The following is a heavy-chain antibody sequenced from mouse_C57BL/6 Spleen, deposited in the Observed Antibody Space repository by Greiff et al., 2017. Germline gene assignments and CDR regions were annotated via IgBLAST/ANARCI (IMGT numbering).Heavy chain of an antibody. J-gene: IGHJ4*01. CDR3: AVNYSPYYYSIDD. V-gene: IGHV1-82*01. CDR1: GYAFSSSW. D-gene: IGHD1-1*02. Sequence: QVQLKQSGPELVKPGASVKISCKASGYAFSSSWMNWVKHRPGKGLVWIGRFYPGDGATNYNGKFTGTATLTADKSSSTAYMQLSSLTSEDSAVYFCAVNYSPYYYSIDDWGQGTSVTVSS. CDR2: FYPGDGAT.